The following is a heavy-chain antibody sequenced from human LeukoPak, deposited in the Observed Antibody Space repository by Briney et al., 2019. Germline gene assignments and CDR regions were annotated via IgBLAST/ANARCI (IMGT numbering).Heavy chain of an antibody. Sequence: AASVKVSCKASGYTFRNYGINWVRQAPGQGLEWMGWISGYNDNTKYAQKFQGRVTMTTATTTSTAYMDLRSLRSDDTAVYYCARLLPHRLEATSNNYYSYMDVWGKGTTVTVSS. CDR2: ISGYNDNT. CDR1: GYTFRNYG. D-gene: IGHD1-26*01. J-gene: IGHJ6*03. V-gene: IGHV1-18*01. CDR3: ARLLPHRLEATSNNYYSYMDV.